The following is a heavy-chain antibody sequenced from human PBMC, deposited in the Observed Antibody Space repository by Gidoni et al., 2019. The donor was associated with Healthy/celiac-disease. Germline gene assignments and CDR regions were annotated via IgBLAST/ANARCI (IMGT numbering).Heavy chain of an antibody. CDR1: GSTFSSYA. CDR3: AKDLPDIVVVVAASYFDY. J-gene: IGHJ4*02. D-gene: IGHD2-15*01. V-gene: IGHV3-23*01. Sequence: EVQLLESGGGLVQPGGSLRLSCSASGSTFSSYAMSWVRQAPGKGLEWVSAISGSGGSTYYADSVKGRFTISRDNSKNTLYLQMNSLRAEDTAVYYCAKDLPDIVVVVAASYFDYWGQGTLVTVSS. CDR2: ISGSGGST.